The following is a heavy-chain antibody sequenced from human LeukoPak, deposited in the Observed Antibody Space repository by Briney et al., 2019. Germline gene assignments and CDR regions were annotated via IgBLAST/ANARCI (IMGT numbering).Heavy chain of an antibody. CDR3: ARSAYCSSTSSCSSGGMDV. CDR2: INPNSGGT. D-gene: IGHD2-2*01. CDR1: GYTFTGYY. V-gene: IGHV1-2*02. J-gene: IGHJ6*04. Sequence: GASVKVSCKASGYTFTGYYMHWVRQAPGQGLEWMGWINPNSGGTNYAQKFQGRVTMTRDTSISTAYMELSRLRSDDTAVYYCARSAYCSSTSSCSSGGMDVWGKGTTVTVSS.